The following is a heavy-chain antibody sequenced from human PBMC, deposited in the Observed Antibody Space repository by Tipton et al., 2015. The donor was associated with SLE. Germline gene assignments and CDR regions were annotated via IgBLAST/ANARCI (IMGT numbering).Heavy chain of an antibody. D-gene: IGHD3-10*01. Sequence: TLSLTCTVSGGSISSSSYSWGWIRQPPGKGLEWIGSIYYSGSTYYNPSLKSRVTISVDTSKNQFSLKLSSVTAADTAVYYCARAFLYGSGSYYNWYFDLWGRGTLVTVSS. CDR2: IYYSGST. J-gene: IGHJ2*01. CDR1: GGSISSSSYS. V-gene: IGHV4-39*07. CDR3: ARAFLYGSGSYYNWYFDL.